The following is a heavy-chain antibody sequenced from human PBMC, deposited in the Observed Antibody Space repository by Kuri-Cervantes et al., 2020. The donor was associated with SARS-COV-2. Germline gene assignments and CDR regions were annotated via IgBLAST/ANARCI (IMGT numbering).Heavy chain of an antibody. CDR1: GFTFSSYW. CDR2: IKQDGSEK. CDR3: ASEARTYSSPHGEIDY. D-gene: IGHD6-13*01. V-gene: IGHV3-7*01. Sequence: GESLKISCAASGFTFSSYWMSWVRQAPGKGLEWVANIKQDGSEKYYVDSVKGRFTISRDNSKNTLYLQMGSLRAEDMAVYYCASEARTYSSPHGEIDYWGQGTLVTVSS. J-gene: IGHJ4*02.